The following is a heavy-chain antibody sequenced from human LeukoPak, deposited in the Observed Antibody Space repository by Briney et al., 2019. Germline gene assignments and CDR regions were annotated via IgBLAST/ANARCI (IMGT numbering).Heavy chain of an antibody. J-gene: IGHJ2*01. CDR2: INPSGGST. Sequence: ASVKVSCKASGYTFTSYYMHWVRQAPGQGLEWMGIINPSGGSTSYAQKFQGRVTVTRDTSTSTVYMELSSLRSEDTAVYYCARETAGNWYFDLWGRGTLVTVSS. D-gene: IGHD1-14*01. CDR1: GYTFTSYY. V-gene: IGHV1-46*03. CDR3: ARETAGNWYFDL.